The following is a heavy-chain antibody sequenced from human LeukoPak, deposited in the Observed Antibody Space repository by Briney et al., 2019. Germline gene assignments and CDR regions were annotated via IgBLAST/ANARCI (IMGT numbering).Heavy chain of an antibody. CDR3: ARESPGIAAAGLGF. CDR2: ISGSGSTT. D-gene: IGHD6-13*01. J-gene: IGHJ4*02. CDR1: DITFSDYY. Sequence: TGGSLRLSCAASDITFSDYYMSWIRQAPGKGLEWVSYISGSGSTTYYADSVKGRFTISRDNAKNSLYLQMNGLRADDTAVYYCARESPGIAAAGLGFWGQGTLVTVSS. V-gene: IGHV3-11*01.